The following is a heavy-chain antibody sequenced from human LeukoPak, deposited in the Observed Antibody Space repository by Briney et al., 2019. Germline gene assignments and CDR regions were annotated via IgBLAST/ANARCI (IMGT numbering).Heavy chain of an antibody. J-gene: IGHJ4*02. Sequence: TGGSLRLSCAASGFVVASDYMRWVRQAPGKGLECVSVIYSGGSTYYADSVKGRFTISRDNSKNTLYLQMNSLRADDTAVYYCARGSVNPYYFDYWGQGTLVTVSS. V-gene: IGHV3-53*01. CDR3: ARGSVNPYYFDY. CDR2: IYSGGST. CDR1: GFVVASDY.